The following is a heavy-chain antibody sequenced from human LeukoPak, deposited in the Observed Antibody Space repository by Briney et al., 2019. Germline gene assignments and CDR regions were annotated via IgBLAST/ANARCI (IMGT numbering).Heavy chain of an antibody. V-gene: IGHV3-30-3*01. J-gene: IGHJ3*02. Sequence: GVLRLSCAASGFTFSSYAMHWVRQAPGKELEWVAVISYDGSNKYYADSVKGRFTISRDNSKNTLYLQMNSLRAEDTAVYYCARVASSSWGAFDIWGQGTMVTVSS. CDR3: ARVASSSWGAFDI. CDR2: ISYDGSNK. D-gene: IGHD6-13*01. CDR1: GFTFSSYA.